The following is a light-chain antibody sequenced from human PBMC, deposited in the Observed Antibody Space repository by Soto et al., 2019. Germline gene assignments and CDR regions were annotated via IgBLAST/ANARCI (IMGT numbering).Light chain of an antibody. V-gene: IGKV3-20*01. CDR3: HQYGSSPRT. CDR2: GAS. Sequence: EIVLTQSPGILSLSPGERATLSCRASQTVSSSNLAWYQQKPGQAPKVLIYGASSRATGIPDRFSGSGSGTDFTLTISRLETEDFAVYYCHQYGSSPRTFGQGTKVDIK. CDR1: QTVSSSN. J-gene: IGKJ1*01.